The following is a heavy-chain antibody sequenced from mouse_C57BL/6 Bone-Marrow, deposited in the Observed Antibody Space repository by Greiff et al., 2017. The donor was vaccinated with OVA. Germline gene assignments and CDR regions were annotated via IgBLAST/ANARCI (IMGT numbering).Heavy chain of an antibody. CDR2: IDPSDSET. V-gene: IGHV1-52*01. CDR3: ARRKLRYAMDY. D-gene: IGHD6-1*01. J-gene: IGHJ4*01. Sequence: VQLQQPGAELVRPGSSVKLSCKASGYTFTSYWMHWVKQRPIQGLEWIGNIDPSDSETHYNQKFKDKATLTVDKSSSTAYMQLSSLTSEDSAVYYCARRKLRYAMDYWGQGTSVTVSS. CDR1: GYTFTSYW.